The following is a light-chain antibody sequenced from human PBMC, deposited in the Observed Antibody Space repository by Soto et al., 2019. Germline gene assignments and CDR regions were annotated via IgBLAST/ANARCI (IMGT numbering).Light chain of an antibody. CDR1: QRFRNRY. J-gene: IGKJ4*01. V-gene: IGKV3D-20*02. CDR2: GAS. Sequence: EIVVTQCPGTLSLSPGAGAPLPCRAGQRFRNRYFAWYQQNPGQAPRLLIYGASTRATGIPARFSGSGSGTDFTLTIISLEPEDFAVYYCQQRNHWPPLLTFGGGTKVDIK. CDR3: QQRNHWPPLLT.